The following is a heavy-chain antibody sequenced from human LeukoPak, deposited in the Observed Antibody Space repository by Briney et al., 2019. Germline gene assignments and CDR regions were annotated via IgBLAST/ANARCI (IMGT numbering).Heavy chain of an antibody. CDR3: ARHEGIGLWELSVDY. D-gene: IGHD3-16*02. CDR2: IYYSGST. J-gene: IGHJ4*02. CDR1: GGSVSSGSYY. Sequence: SETLSLTCTVSGGSVSSGSYYWSWIRHPPGKGLEWIGYIYYSGSTDYNPSLKSRVTISVDTSKNQFSLKLSSVTAADTAMYYCARHEGIGLWELSVDYWGQGTLVTVSS. V-gene: IGHV4-61*01.